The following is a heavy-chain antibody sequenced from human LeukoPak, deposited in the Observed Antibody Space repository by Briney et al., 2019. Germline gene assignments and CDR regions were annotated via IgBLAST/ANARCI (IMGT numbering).Heavy chain of an antibody. V-gene: IGHV4-59*08. CDR3: ARLRPGGRKGDAFDI. J-gene: IGHJ3*02. CDR2: FYDSGDF. CDR1: GVSISGHH. Sequence: SQTLSLTCTVSGVSISGHHWTWIRQPPGTGLEWIGYFYDSGDFNYNPSLKSRVTIFMDMSNNQFSLTMSSVTAADTAMYYCARLRPGGRKGDAFDIWGQGTMVTVSS. D-gene: IGHD1-26*01.